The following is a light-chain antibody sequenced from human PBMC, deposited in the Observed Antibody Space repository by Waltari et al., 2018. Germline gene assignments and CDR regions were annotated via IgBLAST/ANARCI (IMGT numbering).Light chain of an antibody. J-gene: IGLJ1*01. V-gene: IGLV3-1*01. CDR1: QLGDKY. Sequence: SYELTQPPSVSVSPGQTASITCSGDQLGDKYAFWYQQKAGQSPVLVIYRHTKRPSGIPERFSGANSGNTATLTISGTQAMDEADYYCQVWDGTTGVFGTGTKVTVL. CDR3: QVWDGTTGV. CDR2: RHT.